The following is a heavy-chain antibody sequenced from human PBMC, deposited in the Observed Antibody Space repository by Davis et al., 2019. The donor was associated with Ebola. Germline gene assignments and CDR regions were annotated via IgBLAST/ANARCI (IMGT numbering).Heavy chain of an antibody. CDR2: IYHSGST. V-gene: IGHV4-4*02. J-gene: IGHJ5*02. CDR3: VRDPSGWEWFDP. CDR1: GGSISTSDW. Sequence: MPSETLSLTCAVSGGSISTSDWWSWVRQSPGKGLEWIGEIYHSGSTDYNPSLKSRVTISLDRSKNQFSLRLTSVTVADTAVYYCVRDPSGWEWFDPWGQGILVTVSS. D-gene: IGHD6-19*01.